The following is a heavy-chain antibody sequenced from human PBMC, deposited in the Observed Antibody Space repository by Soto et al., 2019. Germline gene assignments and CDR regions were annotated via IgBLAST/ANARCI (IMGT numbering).Heavy chain of an antibody. Sequence: QVQLVQSGAEVKKPGSSVKVSCKASGGTFSSYTISWVRQAPGQGLEWMGRIIPILGIANYAQKFQGRVTITADKSTSTAYMELSSLRSEDTAVYYCARVPGYGIAAAGTGWFDPWGQGTLVTVSS. D-gene: IGHD6-13*01. CDR2: IIPILGIA. V-gene: IGHV1-69*02. CDR1: GGTFSSYT. J-gene: IGHJ5*02. CDR3: ARVPGYGIAAAGTGWFDP.